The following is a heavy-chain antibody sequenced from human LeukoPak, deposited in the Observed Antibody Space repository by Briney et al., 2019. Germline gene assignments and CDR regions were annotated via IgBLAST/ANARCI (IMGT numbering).Heavy chain of an antibody. CDR1: GFRFSSYW. D-gene: IGHD6-13*01. CDR2: IEQDGSEK. CDR3: ARASAATHFAMDV. Sequence: GGSLRLSCAVSGFRFSSYWMTWVRQAPGKGLEWVANIEQDGSEKYYVDSVKGRFTISRDNAKNSLSLQMNSLRAEDTAVYYCARASAATHFAMDVWGQGTTVTVSS. V-gene: IGHV3-7*05. J-gene: IGHJ6*02.